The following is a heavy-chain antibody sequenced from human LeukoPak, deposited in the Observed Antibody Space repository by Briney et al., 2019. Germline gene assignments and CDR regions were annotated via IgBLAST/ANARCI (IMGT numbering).Heavy chain of an antibody. CDR3: ARGDGGLLWFGELFDP. Sequence: RPSETLCLTCAVYGGSFSGYYWSWIRQPPGKGLERIGEINHSGSTNYNPSLKSRVTISVDTSKNQFSLKLSSVTAADTAVYYCARGDGGLLWFGELFDPWGQGTLVTVSS. CDR1: GGSFSGYY. CDR2: INHSGST. J-gene: IGHJ5*02. V-gene: IGHV4-34*01. D-gene: IGHD3-10*01.